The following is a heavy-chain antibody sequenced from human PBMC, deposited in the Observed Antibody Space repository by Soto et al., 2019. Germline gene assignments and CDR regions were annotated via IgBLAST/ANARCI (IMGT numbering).Heavy chain of an antibody. CDR3: AKGGTSAAAGTFDYFDY. D-gene: IGHD6-13*01. CDR1: GFSLRDSA. CDR2: IYASGNV. V-gene: IGHV3-9*01. Sequence: GGSLRLSCAASGFSLRDSAMHWVRQVQGGGLEWVSGIYASGNVGYADSVMGRFTISRDVAKRSLYLQMNSLRAEDTALYYCAKGGTSAAAGTFDYFDYWGQGTLVTVSS. J-gene: IGHJ4*02.